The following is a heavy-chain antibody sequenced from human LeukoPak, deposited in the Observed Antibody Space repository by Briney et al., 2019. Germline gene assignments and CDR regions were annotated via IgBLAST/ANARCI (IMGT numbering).Heavy chain of an antibody. CDR2: IIPILGIA. V-gene: IGHV1-69*02. J-gene: IGHJ4*02. CDR3: ARGDYYDSSGRLLDY. CDR1: GGTFSSYT. Sequence: ASVKVSCKASGGTFSSYTISWVRQAPGQGLEWMGRIIPILGIANYAQKFQGRVTITADKSTSTAYMELSSLRSEDTAVYYYARGDYYDSSGRLLDYWGQGTLVTVSS. D-gene: IGHD3-22*01.